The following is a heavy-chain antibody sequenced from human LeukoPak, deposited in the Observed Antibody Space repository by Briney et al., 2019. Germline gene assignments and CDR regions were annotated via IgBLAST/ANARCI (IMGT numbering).Heavy chain of an antibody. J-gene: IGHJ4*02. V-gene: IGHV3-7*04. CDR2: IKEDGSKK. CDR1: GFIFDKYW. Sequence: TGGSLRLSCEVSGFIFDKYWMNWVRQAPGKGLEWVANIKEDGSKKYYMDSVKGRFTISRDNSKNTLYLQMNSLRAEDTAVYYCARGGVITPPDYWGQGTLVTVSS. CDR3: ARGGVITPPDY. D-gene: IGHD3-10*01.